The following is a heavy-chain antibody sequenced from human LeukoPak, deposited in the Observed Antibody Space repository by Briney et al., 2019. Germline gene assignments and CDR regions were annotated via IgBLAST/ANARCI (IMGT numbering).Heavy chain of an antibody. CDR2: ISAYNGNT. CDR1: GYTFTNYY. Sequence: VASVKVSCKASGYTFTNYYIHWVRQAPGQGLEWMGWISAYNGNTNYAQKLQGRVTMTTDTSTSTAYMELRSLRSDDTAVYYCARYSGSYYYGSYYFDYWGQGTLVTVSS. J-gene: IGHJ4*02. D-gene: IGHD1-26*01. CDR3: ARYSGSYYYGSYYFDY. V-gene: IGHV1-18*04.